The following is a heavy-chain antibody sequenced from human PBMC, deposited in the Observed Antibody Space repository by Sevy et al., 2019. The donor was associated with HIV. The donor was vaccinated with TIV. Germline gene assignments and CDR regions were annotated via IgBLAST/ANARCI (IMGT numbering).Heavy chain of an antibody. D-gene: IGHD3-22*01. V-gene: IGHV3-15*01. CDR3: FTEQLYDSRGNYKGYAIHGFDI. CDR2: IKMEIDGATP. CDR1: GFRISDAW. Sequence: GGSLRLSCTASGFRISDAWMNWVRQAPGKGLEWVGRIKMEIDGATPDYAAPVKGRFTISREDSKNTLHLQMNSLKTEHTADYYWFTEQLYDSRGNYKGYAIHGFDIWGQGTMVTVSS. J-gene: IGHJ3*02.